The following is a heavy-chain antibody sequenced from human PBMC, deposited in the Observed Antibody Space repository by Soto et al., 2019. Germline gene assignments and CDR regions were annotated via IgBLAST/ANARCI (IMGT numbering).Heavy chain of an antibody. V-gene: IGHV3-21*01. CDR1: GFTFSDYS. J-gene: IGHJ4*02. CDR2: ISSSSSYI. D-gene: IGHD3-3*01. Sequence: PGGSLRLSCAASGFTFSDYSMNWVRQAPGKGLEWVSSISSSSSYIYYADSVKGRFTISRDNAKNSLYLQMNSLRAEDTAVYYCASSSAIFGVVNDYWGQGTLVTVSS. CDR3: ASSSAIFGVVNDY.